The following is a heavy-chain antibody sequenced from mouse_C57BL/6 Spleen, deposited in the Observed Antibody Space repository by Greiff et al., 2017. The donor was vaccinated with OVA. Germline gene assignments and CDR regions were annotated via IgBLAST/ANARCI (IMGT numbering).Heavy chain of an antibody. CDR1: GYTFTSYW. CDR2: INPSSGYT. Sequence: QVQLKQSGAELAKPGASVKLSCKASGYTFTSYWMHWVKQRPGQGLEWIGYINPSSGYTKYNQKFKDKATLTADKSSGTAYMQLSSLTYEDSAVYYCARGGSLAMDYWGQGTSVTVSS. CDR3: ARGGSLAMDY. D-gene: IGHD1-1*01. J-gene: IGHJ4*01. V-gene: IGHV1-7*01.